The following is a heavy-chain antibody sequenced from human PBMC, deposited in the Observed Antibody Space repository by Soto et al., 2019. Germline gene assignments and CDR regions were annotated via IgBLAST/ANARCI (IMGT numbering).Heavy chain of an antibody. V-gene: IGHV1-18*01. J-gene: IGHJ5*02. CDR2: ISAYNGNT. CDR1: GYTFTSYG. D-gene: IGHD3-9*01. Sequence: ASVKVSCKAPGYTFTSYGISWVRQAPGQGLEWMGWISAYNGNTNYAQKLQGRVTMTTDTSTSTAYMELRSLRSDDTAVYYCARVPSYDILTGYSRNWFAPWGQGTLVTVSS. CDR3: ARVPSYDILTGYSRNWFAP.